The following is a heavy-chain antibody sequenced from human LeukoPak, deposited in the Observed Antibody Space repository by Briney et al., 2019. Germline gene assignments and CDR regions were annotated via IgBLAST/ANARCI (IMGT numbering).Heavy chain of an antibody. D-gene: IGHD2-8*01. Sequence: PGGSLRLSCAASGFTFSSYSMNWVRQAPGKGLEWVSAISGSGGSTYYADSVKGRFTISRDNSKNTLYLQMNSLRAEDTAVYYCAKDSCTNGVCYSYYFDYWGQGTLVTVSS. CDR2: ISGSGGST. V-gene: IGHV3-23*01. J-gene: IGHJ4*02. CDR3: AKDSCTNGVCYSYYFDY. CDR1: GFTFSSYS.